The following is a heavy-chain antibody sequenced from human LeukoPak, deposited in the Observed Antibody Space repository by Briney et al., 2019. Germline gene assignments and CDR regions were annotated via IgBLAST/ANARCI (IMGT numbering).Heavy chain of an antibody. CDR1: GFTFNSYA. CDR2: ISGSGSHT. CDR3: ARGPPYDY. V-gene: IGHV3-21*01. J-gene: IGHJ4*02. Sequence: GGSLRLSCAASGFTFNSYAMNWVRQAPGKGLEWVSSISGSGSHTYYADSVKGRFTISRDNAKNSLFLQMNSLRAEDTAVYFCARGPPYDYWGQGTLVTVSS.